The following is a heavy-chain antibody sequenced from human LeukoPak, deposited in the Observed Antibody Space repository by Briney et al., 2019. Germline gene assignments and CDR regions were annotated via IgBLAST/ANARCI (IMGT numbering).Heavy chain of an antibody. CDR3: ARRESSYQNYYYYYHMDV. CDR1: GFTFDAYS. J-gene: IGHJ6*03. D-gene: IGHD3-16*02. Sequence: LPGRSLRLSCAASGFTFDAYSMHWVRQVPGKGLEWVSGITWNSGTIAYAGSVKGRFTISRDNAKNSLYLQMNSLRAEDTALYYCARRESSYQNYYYYYHMDVWGKGTTVTVSS. CDR2: ITWNSGTI. V-gene: IGHV3-9*01.